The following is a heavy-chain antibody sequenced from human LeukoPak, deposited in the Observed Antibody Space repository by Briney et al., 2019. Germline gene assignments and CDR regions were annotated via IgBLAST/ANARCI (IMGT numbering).Heavy chain of an antibody. CDR2: ISYDGSNK. CDR1: GFTFSSYA. CDR3: ARSSLGEAYSGSYYPPFDY. D-gene: IGHD1-26*01. J-gene: IGHJ4*02. Sequence: GGSLRLSCAASGFTFSSYAMHWARQAPGKGLEWVAVISYDGSNKYYADSVKGRFTISRDNSKNTLYLQMNSLRAEDTAVYYCARSSLGEAYSGSYYPPFDYWGQGTLVTVSS. V-gene: IGHV3-30-3*01.